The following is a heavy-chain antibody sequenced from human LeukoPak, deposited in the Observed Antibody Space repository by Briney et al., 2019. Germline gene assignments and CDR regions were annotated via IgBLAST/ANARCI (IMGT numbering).Heavy chain of an antibody. J-gene: IGHJ3*02. CDR2: IYYSGST. V-gene: IGHV4-59*01. CDR1: GGSTSSYY. CDR3: ARYSGSLKGAFDI. D-gene: IGHD1-26*01. Sequence: PSETLSLTCTVSGGSTSSYYWSWIRQPPGKGLEWIGYIYYSGSTNYNPSLKSRVTISVDTSKNQFSLKLSSVTAADTAVYYCARYSGSLKGAFDIWGQGTMVTVSS.